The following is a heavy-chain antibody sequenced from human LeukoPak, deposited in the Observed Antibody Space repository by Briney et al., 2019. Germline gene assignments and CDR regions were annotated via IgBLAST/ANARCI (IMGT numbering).Heavy chain of an antibody. CDR3: AMALDY. CDR2: ISHSGRRI. J-gene: IGHJ4*02. CDR1: GFTFSNYL. V-gene: IGHV3-23*01. Sequence: GGSLRLSCVASGFTFSNYLMNWVRQAPGKGLEWVSGISHSGRRIYYADSVKGRFTISRDNSKNKMNLHISRRRFEATAGHCFAMALDYWGQGTLVTVSS.